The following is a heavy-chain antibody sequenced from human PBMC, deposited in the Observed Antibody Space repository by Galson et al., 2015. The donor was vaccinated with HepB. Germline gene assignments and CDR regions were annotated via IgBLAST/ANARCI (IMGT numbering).Heavy chain of an antibody. D-gene: IGHD3-10*01. Sequence: SLRLSCAASGFTFNNYAMHWVRQAPGRGLEWVAVISNDATNQFYGDSVQGRFTISRDNSRNTLYLQINSLKNGDTAVYYFARGITRGPDNLSQHYVYVMEGWGQGTTVTVSS. CDR2: ISNDATNQ. V-gene: IGHV3-30*04. J-gene: IGHJ6*02. CDR1: GFTFNNYA. CDR3: ARGITRGPDNLSQHYVYVMEG.